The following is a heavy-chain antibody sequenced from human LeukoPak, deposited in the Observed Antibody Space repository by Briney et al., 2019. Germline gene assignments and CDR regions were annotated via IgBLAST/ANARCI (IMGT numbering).Heavy chain of an antibody. D-gene: IGHD3-9*01. Sequence: SVKVSCKASGGTFSSYAISWVRQAPGQGLEWMGRIIPILGIANYTQKFQGRVTITADKSTSTAYMELSSLRSEDTAVYYCARDDILTGHTPGYFDYWGQGTLVTVSS. CDR3: ARDDILTGHTPGYFDY. J-gene: IGHJ4*02. V-gene: IGHV1-69*04. CDR2: IIPILGIA. CDR1: GGTFSSYA.